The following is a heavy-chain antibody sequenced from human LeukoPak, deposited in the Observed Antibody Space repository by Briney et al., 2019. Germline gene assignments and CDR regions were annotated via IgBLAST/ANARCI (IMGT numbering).Heavy chain of an antibody. CDR2: ISSSSSYI. J-gene: IGHJ4*02. CDR3: ARVDWSGPPGY. Sequence: GGSLRLSCAASGFTFSSYSMHWVRQAPGKGLEWVSSISSSSSYIYYADSVKGRFTISRENAKNSLYLQMNSLRAEDTAVYYCARVDWSGPPGYWGQGTLVTVSS. V-gene: IGHV3-21*01. D-gene: IGHD3-3*01. CDR1: GFTFSSYS.